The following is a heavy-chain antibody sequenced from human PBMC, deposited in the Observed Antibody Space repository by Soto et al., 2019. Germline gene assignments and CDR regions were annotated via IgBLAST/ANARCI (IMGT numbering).Heavy chain of an antibody. CDR3: ARGDFDWLLSY. Sequence: SETLSLTCAVYGGSFSGYYWSWIRQPPGKGLEWIGEINHSGSTNYNPSLKSRVTISVDTSKNQFPLKLSSVTAADTAVYYCARGDFDWLLSYWGQGTLVTVSS. V-gene: IGHV4-34*01. J-gene: IGHJ4*02. CDR2: INHSGST. CDR1: GGSFSGYY. D-gene: IGHD3-9*01.